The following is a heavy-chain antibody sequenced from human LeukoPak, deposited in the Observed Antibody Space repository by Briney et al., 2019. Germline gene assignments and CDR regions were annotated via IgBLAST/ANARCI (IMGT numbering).Heavy chain of an antibody. J-gene: IGHJ4*02. D-gene: IGHD4-17*01. Sequence: GGSLRLSCAASGFTFSSYSMNWVRQAPGKGLEWVSYISSSSTIYYADSVKGRFTISRDNAKNSLYLQMNSLRAEDTAFYYCARGLTTVTAYFEYWGQGTLVTVSS. CDR3: ARGLTTVTAYFEY. CDR2: ISSSSTI. CDR1: GFTFSSYS. V-gene: IGHV3-48*04.